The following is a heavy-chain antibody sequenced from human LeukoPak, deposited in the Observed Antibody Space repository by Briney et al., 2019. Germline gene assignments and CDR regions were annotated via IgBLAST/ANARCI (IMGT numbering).Heavy chain of an antibody. D-gene: IGHD3-10*01. Sequence: GGSLRLSCAASGFTFSSYWMHWVRQAPGKGLVWVSRINSDGSSTSYADSVKGRFTISRDNAKNTLYLQMNSLRAEDTAVYYCAKDLDPYYGSGSVDYWGQGTLVTVSS. CDR3: AKDLDPYYGSGSVDY. J-gene: IGHJ4*02. V-gene: IGHV3-74*01. CDR2: INSDGSST. CDR1: GFTFSSYW.